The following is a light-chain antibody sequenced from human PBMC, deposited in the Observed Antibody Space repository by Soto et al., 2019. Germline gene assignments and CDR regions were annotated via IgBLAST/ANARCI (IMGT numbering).Light chain of an antibody. Sequence: EIVMTQSPATLSVSPGERATLSCRASQSVSSNLAWYQQKPGQAPRLLIYGASTSATGIPARFSCSGSGTEFTLTLSSLQSEDFAVYYCQQYNNWPPVTFGQGTKLEIK. J-gene: IGKJ2*01. CDR1: QSVSSN. V-gene: IGKV3-15*01. CDR3: QQYNNWPPVT. CDR2: GAS.